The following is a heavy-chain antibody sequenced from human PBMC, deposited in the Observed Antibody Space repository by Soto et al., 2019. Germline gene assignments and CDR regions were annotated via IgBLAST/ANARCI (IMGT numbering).Heavy chain of an antibody. V-gene: IGHV1-3*05. CDR1: GYTFTSYA. CDR3: ARGVLVPAAIFWLLDYYGMDV. D-gene: IGHD2-2*01. J-gene: IGHJ6*02. Sequence: QVQLVQSEAEEKKPGASVKVSCKASGYTFTSYAMHWVRQAPGQRLEWMGWINAGNGNTKYSQKFQGRVTITRDTSASTAYMELSSLRSEDTAVYYCARGVLVPAAIFWLLDYYGMDVWGQGTTVTVSS. CDR2: INAGNGNT.